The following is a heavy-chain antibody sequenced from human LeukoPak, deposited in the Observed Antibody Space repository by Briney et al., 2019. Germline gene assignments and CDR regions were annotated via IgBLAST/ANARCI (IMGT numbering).Heavy chain of an antibody. V-gene: IGHV4-59*01. J-gene: IGHJ4*02. CDR3: ARGDRSTGWAYYSDY. Sequence: SGTLSLTCTVSGGSISSFYWSWIRQPPGKGPEWIGYIYSSGSTNYNPSLKSRVTISVDTSKNQFSLKLISVTAADTAVYYCARGDRSTGWAYYSDYWGQGTLVTVSS. CDR1: GGSISSFY. CDR2: IYSSGST. D-gene: IGHD2-8*02.